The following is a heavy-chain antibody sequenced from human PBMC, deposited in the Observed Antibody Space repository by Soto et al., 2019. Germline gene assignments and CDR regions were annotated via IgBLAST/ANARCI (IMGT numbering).Heavy chain of an antibody. D-gene: IGHD1-1*01. J-gene: IGHJ6*01. CDR3: AKDRNWNYYYYYGMDV. CDR2: ISYDGSNK. Sequence: QVQLVESGGGVVQPGRSLRLSCAASGFTFSSYGMHWVRQAPGKGLEWVAVISYDGSNKYYADSVKGRFTISRDNSKNTLYLQMNSLRAEDTAVYYCAKDRNWNYYYYYGMDVW. V-gene: IGHV3-30*18. CDR1: GFTFSSYG.